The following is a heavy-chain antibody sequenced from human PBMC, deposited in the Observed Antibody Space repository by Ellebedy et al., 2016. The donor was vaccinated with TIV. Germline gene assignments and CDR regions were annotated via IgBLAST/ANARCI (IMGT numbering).Heavy chain of an antibody. CDR3: ASRVGANYYYYGMDV. CDR2: ISSSSSYI. D-gene: IGHD1-26*01. V-gene: IGHV3-21*01. J-gene: IGHJ6*02. Sequence: GESLKISCAASGFTFSSYSMNWVRQAPGKGLEWVSSISSSSSYIYYADSVKGRFTISRDNAKNSLYLQMNSLRAEDTAVYYCASRVGANYYYYGMDVWGQGTTVTVSS. CDR1: GFTFSSYS.